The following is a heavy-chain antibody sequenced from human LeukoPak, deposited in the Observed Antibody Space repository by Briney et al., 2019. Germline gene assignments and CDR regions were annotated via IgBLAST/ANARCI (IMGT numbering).Heavy chain of an antibody. D-gene: IGHD6-19*01. Sequence: GGSLRLSCAAPGFTFSNSAMSWVRQAPGKGLEWFSTLSGSGITTYYADSVTGRFTISRDNSKNTLYLQMNSLRAEDTAVYYCAKGIYSSGWSYFDYWGHGTLVTVSS. CDR1: GFTFSNSA. J-gene: IGHJ4*01. V-gene: IGHV3-23*01. CDR2: LSGSGITT. CDR3: AKGIYSSGWSYFDY.